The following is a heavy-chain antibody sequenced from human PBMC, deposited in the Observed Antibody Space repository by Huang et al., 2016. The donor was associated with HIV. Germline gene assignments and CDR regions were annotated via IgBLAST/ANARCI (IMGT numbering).Heavy chain of an antibody. D-gene: IGHD6-19*01. CDR3: ARQWRRVAGFLNWYPYYFDW. V-gene: IGHV4-39*01. Sequence: LQESGPRLVRPAETLSATCNVADVSVVSGSYFWAWIRRAPGQGLGWIGCFHYKTSTYNNPALKGRVTISRGESSSQLSLRLTSVTAADSATYFCARQWRRVAGFLNWYPYYFDWWGRRHFVAVSS. CDR1: DVSVVSGSYF. J-gene: IGHJ4*02. CDR2: FHYKTST.